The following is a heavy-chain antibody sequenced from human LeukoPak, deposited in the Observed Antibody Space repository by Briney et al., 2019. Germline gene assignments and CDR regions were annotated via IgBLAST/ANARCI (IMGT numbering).Heavy chain of an antibody. Sequence: PGGSLRLSCAASGFTFSNYAMNWVRQAPGKGLEWVSSISESGDTTHYADSVRGRFTTSRDTAQNTLYMQINAQRAEDTALYYCAKQWVDCWGQGTLVTVSS. CDR1: GFTFSNYA. V-gene: IGHV3-23*01. D-gene: IGHD1-26*01. J-gene: IGHJ4*02. CDR3: AKQWVDC. CDR2: ISESGDTT.